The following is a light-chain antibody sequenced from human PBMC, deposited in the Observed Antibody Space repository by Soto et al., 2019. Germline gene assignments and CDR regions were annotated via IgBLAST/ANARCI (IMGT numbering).Light chain of an antibody. CDR1: HSINSW. Sequence: DIQVTQSPATVSASVGDRVTITCRASHSINSWLAWYQQRAGSAPKLLIYDVSTLQSGVPSRFSGSHSGTEFTLTISTLQPDDFATYYCQLYTCASQTFGQGTKV. J-gene: IGKJ1*01. V-gene: IGKV1-5*01. CDR3: QLYTCASQT. CDR2: DVS.